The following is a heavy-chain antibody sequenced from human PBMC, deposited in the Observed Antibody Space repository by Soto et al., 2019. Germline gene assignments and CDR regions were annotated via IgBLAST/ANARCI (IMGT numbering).Heavy chain of an antibody. D-gene: IGHD4-17*01. CDR1: GFTFSSYY. J-gene: IGHJ4*02. V-gene: IGHV3-23*01. Sequence: EVQLLESGGGLVQPGGSLRLSCAASGFTFSSYYMSWVRQAPGKGLEWVSALCGSGGSTYDADSVKGRFTISRDNPKNPLYLQMNSLRAEDTAVYYCAKDPRHLTVSPRPYYVDYWGQGTLVTVST. CDR3: AKDPRHLTVSPRPYYVDY. CDR2: LCGSGGST.